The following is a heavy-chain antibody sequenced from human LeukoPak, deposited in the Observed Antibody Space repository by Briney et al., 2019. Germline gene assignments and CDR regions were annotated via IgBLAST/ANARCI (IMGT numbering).Heavy chain of an antibody. J-gene: IGHJ4*02. CDR1: GGSISSSSYY. Sequence: SETLSLTCTVSGGSISSSSYYWAWIRQPPGKGLEWIGYIYYSGSTYYNPSLKSRVTISVDTSKNQFSLKLSSVTAADTAVYYCARHGSTNWHYYDSSGYPDYWGQGTLVTVSS. CDR3: ARHGSTNWHYYDSSGYPDY. V-gene: IGHV4-39*01. D-gene: IGHD3-22*01. CDR2: IYYSGST.